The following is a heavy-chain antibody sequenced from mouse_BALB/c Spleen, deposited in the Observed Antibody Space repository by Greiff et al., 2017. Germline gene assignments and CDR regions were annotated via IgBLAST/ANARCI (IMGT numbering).Heavy chain of an antibody. CDR1: GYNFTSYW. CDR2: IYPGSGST. D-gene: IGHD1-1*01. Sequence: VQLQQPGAELVKPGTSVKLSCKASGYNFTSYWINWVKLRPGQGLEWIGDIYPGSGSTNYNEKFKSKATLTVDTSSSTAYMQLSSLASEDSALYYCARGYGSSYFDVWGAGTTVTVSS. J-gene: IGHJ1*01. CDR3: ARGYGSSYFDV. V-gene: IGHV1-55*01.